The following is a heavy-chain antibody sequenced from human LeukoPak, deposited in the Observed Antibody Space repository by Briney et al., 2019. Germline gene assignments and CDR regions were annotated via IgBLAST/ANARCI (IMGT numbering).Heavy chain of an antibody. V-gene: IGHV1-46*01. CDR2: INPNYGST. CDR3: ARDAGSSGWRQGDS. J-gene: IGHJ4*02. CDR1: GYTFSTYY. Sequence: ASVKVSCKASGYTFSTYYMFWVRQAPGQGLEWMGLINPNYGSTIYAQKFQGRVTMTTDTSTSTAYMEIRSLTSDDTAIYYCARDAGSSGWRQGDSWGQGTLVTVSS. D-gene: IGHD6-19*01.